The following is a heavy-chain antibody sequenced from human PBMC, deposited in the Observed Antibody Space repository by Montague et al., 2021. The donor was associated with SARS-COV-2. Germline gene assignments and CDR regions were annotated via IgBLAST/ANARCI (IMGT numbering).Heavy chain of an antibody. CDR3: ATVQKVSLIIMFRSGWFDP. CDR2: INHSGST. CDR1: GGSFSGYY. Sequence: SDTVSLTPAVSGGSFSGYYWSWIRQPAGKGLEWIGEINHSGSTNXTPSLKSRVTISVDTSKKQFSLRLNSVTAADTAVYYCATVQKVSLIIMFRSGWFDPWGQGTLVTVSS. J-gene: IGHJ5*02. V-gene: IGHV4-34*01. D-gene: IGHD3-22*01.